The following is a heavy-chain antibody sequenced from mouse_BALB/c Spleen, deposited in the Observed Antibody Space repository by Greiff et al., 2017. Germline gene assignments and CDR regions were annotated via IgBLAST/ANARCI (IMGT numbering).Heavy chain of an antibody. D-gene: IGHD2-10*01. Sequence: QVQLQQSGAELVRPGSSVKISCKASGYAFSSYWMNWVKQRPGQGLEWIGQIYPGDGDTNYNGKFKGKATLTADKSSSTAYMQLSSLTSEDSAVYFCARRAYYGNYGYAMDYWGQGTSVTVSS. CDR2: IYPGDGDT. CDR3: ARRAYYGNYGYAMDY. V-gene: IGHV1-80*01. CDR1: GYAFSSYW. J-gene: IGHJ4*01.